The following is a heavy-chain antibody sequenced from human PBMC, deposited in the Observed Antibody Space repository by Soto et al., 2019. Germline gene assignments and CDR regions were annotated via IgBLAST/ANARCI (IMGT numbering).Heavy chain of an antibody. D-gene: IGHD3-10*01. CDR1: GGSISPHY. V-gene: IGHV4-59*11. J-gene: IGHJ6*03. CDR2: IYYSGNT. Sequence: QVQLQESGPGLVKPSETLSLTCTVSGGSISPHYWIWIRQTPGQGLEWIGYIYYSGNTDYKPSLKSRATMSVDTSMNQFSLNLSSVTVADTAVYFCARDAGQRGSGSYRNYYYYYMDVWGKGTTVTVSS. CDR3: ARDAGQRGSGSYRNYYYYYMDV.